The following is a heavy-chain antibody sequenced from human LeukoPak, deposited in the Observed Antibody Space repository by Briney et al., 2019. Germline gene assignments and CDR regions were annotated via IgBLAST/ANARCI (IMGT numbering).Heavy chain of an antibody. J-gene: IGHJ4*02. Sequence: GGSLRLSCAASGFTFSSYGMHWVRQAPGKGLEWVAVISYDGSNKYYADSVKGRFTISRDNSKNTLYLQMNSLRAEDTAVYYCAKGSMVRGVIKYYFDYWGQGTLVTVSS. CDR1: GFTFSSYG. V-gene: IGHV3-30*18. D-gene: IGHD3-10*01. CDR2: ISYDGSNK. CDR3: AKGSMVRGVIKYYFDY.